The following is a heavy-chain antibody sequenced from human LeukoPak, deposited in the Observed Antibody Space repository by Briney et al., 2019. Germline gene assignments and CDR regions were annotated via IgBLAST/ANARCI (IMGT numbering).Heavy chain of an antibody. J-gene: IGHJ4*02. CDR3: ARPYTSRDGYNYFDY. CDR2: IYYSGST. CDR1: GGSISSSSYY. D-gene: IGHD5-24*01. V-gene: IGHV4-39*01. Sequence: SETLSLTCTVSGGSISSSSYYWGWIRQPPGKGLEWIGSIYYSGSTYYYPSLKSRVTISVDTSKNQFSLKLSSVTAADTAVYYCARPYTSRDGYNYFDYWGQGTLVTVSS.